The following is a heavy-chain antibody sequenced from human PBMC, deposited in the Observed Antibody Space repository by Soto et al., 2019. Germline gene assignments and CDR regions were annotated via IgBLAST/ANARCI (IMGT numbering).Heavy chain of an antibody. J-gene: IGHJ5*01. D-gene: IGHD4-17*01. V-gene: IGHV3-33*01. Sequence: VQLVESGGGVVQPGASLRLSCEASGVNFNGYGMHWVRQAPGKGLEWVAVVYRDGNDQHYAESVRGRFTISRDNSKNTRHLQMSSLRGDDTATYYCARGQGGGDYINWLDFWGQGTLVTVSS. CDR2: VYRDGNDQ. CDR1: GVNFNGYG. CDR3: ARGQGGGDYINWLDF.